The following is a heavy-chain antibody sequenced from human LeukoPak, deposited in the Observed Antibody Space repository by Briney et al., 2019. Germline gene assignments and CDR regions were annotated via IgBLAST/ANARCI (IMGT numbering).Heavy chain of an antibody. J-gene: IGHJ3*02. CDR3: ARGHSSGYYFDAFDI. CDR2: INPNSGGT. V-gene: IGHV1-2*02. D-gene: IGHD3-22*01. Sequence: ASVKVSCKASGYTFTSYGISWVRQAPGQGLEWMGWINPNSGGTNYAQKFQGRVTMTRDTSISTAYMELSRLRSDDTAVYYCARGHSSGYYFDAFDIWGQGTMVTVSS. CDR1: GYTFTSYG.